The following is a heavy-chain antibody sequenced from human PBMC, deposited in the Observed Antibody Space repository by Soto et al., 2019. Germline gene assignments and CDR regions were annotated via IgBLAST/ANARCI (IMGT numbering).Heavy chain of an antibody. CDR3: ARDPVAGTYFDY. J-gene: IGHJ4*02. Sequence: ASVKVSFKASGYTFTSYDINWVRQATGQGLEWMGWMNPNNGNTNYAQKLQGRVTMTTDTSTSTAYMELRSLRSDDTAVYYCARDPVAGTYFDYWGQGTLVTVSS. CDR1: GYTFTSYD. D-gene: IGHD6-19*01. CDR2: MNPNNGNT. V-gene: IGHV1-18*01.